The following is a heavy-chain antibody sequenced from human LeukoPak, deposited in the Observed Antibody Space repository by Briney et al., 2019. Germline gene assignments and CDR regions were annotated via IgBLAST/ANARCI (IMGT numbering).Heavy chain of an antibody. Sequence: PSETLSLTCAVYGGSFSGYYWSWIRQPPGKGLEWIGEINHSGSTNYNPSLKSRVTISVDTSKNQCSLQLSSVTAADTAVYYCARYSSAAAGHLRLRGMDVWGQGTTVTVSS. V-gene: IGHV4-34*01. CDR1: GGSFSGYY. J-gene: IGHJ6*02. CDR3: ARYSSAAAGHLRLRGMDV. CDR2: INHSGST. D-gene: IGHD6-13*01.